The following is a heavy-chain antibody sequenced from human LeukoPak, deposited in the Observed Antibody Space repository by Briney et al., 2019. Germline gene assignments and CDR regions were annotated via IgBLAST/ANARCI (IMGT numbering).Heavy chain of an antibody. D-gene: IGHD6-13*01. CDR1: GYTFTGYY. V-gene: IGHV1-2*02. J-gene: IGHJ4*02. CDR3: ARMKTPLLEQQLYFYFDY. Sequence: ASVKVSCKASGYTFTGYYMHWVRQAPGQGLEWMGWINPNSGGTNYAQKFQGRVTMTRDTSISTACMELSRLRSDDTAVYYCARMKTPLLEQQLYFYFDYWGQGTLVTVSS. CDR2: INPNSGGT.